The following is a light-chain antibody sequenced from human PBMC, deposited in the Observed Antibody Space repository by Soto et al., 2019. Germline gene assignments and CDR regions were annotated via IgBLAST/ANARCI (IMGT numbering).Light chain of an antibody. J-gene: IGKJ3*01. CDR1: QGISSY. V-gene: IGKV1-9*01. CDR3: QQLNSYPPCT. Sequence: DIQLTQSPSFLSASVGDRVTITCRASQGISSYLAWYQQKPGKAPKLLIYAASTLQSGVPSRFSGSGSGTEFTLTISSLQPEDFATYYCQQLNSYPPCTFGPGTKVDI. CDR2: AAS.